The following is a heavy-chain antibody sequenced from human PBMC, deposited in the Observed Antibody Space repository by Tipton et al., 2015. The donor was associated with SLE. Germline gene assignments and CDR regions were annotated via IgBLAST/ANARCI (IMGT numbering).Heavy chain of an antibody. CDR2: IYPGDSDT. CDR3: ARLITVGAKEARGFDY. V-gene: IGHV5-51*01. Sequence: QLVQSGAEVKKPGESLKISCKGSGYSFTDYWIGWVRQMPGKGLEWMGIIYPGDSDTRYSPSFRGQVIISTDKSISTAYLQWSSLKASDTAMYYCARLITVGAKEARGFDYWGQGTLVTVSS. CDR1: GYSFTDYW. J-gene: IGHJ4*02. D-gene: IGHD4/OR15-4a*01.